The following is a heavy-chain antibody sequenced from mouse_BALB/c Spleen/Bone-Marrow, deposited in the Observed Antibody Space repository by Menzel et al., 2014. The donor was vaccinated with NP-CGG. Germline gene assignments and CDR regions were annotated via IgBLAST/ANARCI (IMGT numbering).Heavy chain of an antibody. J-gene: IGHJ2*01. CDR2: INPNTGGT. CDR3: ASNYVY. Sequence: EVQRVASGPELLKPGASVKISCKTSGYTFTEYTMHWVKQSHGKSLAWIGGINPNTGGTSYNQKFKGKATLTIDKSSSTAYMELRSLTSEDSAVYYCASNYVYWGQGTTPTVSS. D-gene: IGHD2-1*01. V-gene: IGHV1-18*01. CDR1: GYTFTEYT.